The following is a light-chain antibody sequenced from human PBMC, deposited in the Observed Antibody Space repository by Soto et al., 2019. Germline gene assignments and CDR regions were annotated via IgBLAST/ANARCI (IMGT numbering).Light chain of an antibody. J-gene: IGLJ1*01. Sequence: QSVLTQLPSASGSPGQSVTISCTGTKNDIGVYDFVSWYQHHPGKAPRLIIYEVVQRPSGVPDRFSGSKSGNKAFLTVSGVQAAGEADYFCKSCAGSNTYVFGSGTKVTV. CDR2: EVV. V-gene: IGLV2-8*01. CDR3: KSCAGSNTYV. CDR1: KNDIGVYDF.